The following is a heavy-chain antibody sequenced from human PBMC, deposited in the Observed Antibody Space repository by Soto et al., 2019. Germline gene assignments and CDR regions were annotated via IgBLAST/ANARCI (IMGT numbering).Heavy chain of an antibody. Sequence: PGGSLRLSCAASGFTFSSYSMNWVRQAPGKGLEWVSSISSSSSYIYYADSVKGRFTISRDNAKNSLYLQMNSLRAEDTAVYYCARDHQILRYFDWLPGSDAFDIWGQGTMVTVSS. CDR1: GFTFSSYS. D-gene: IGHD3-9*01. J-gene: IGHJ3*02. V-gene: IGHV3-21*04. CDR2: ISSSSSYI. CDR3: ARDHQILRYFDWLPGSDAFDI.